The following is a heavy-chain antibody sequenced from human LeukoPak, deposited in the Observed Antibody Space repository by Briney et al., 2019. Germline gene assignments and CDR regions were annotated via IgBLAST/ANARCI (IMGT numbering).Heavy chain of an antibody. D-gene: IGHD3-10*01. V-gene: IGHV3-23*01. CDR3: AKDEIGSGSYSWFDP. J-gene: IGHJ5*02. CDR1: GFTFSDYY. CDR2: ISGSGGST. Sequence: PGGSLRLSCAASGFTFSDYYMSWIRQAPGKGLEWVSAISGSGGSTYYADSVKGRFTISRDNSKNTLYLQMNSLRAEDTAVYYCAKDEIGSGSYSWFDPWGQGTLVTVSS.